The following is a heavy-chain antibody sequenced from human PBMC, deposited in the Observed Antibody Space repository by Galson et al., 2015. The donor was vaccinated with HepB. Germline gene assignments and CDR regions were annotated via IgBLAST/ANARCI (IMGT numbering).Heavy chain of an antibody. D-gene: IGHD1-1*01. J-gene: IGHJ4*02. CDR3: AMSGTIPPGGTTPDYYIDN. CDR2: IIPIFHTA. V-gene: IGHV1-69*06. Sequence: SVKVSCKASGGTSSTYAITWVRQAPGQGLEWMGGIIPIFHTADYAKKFQGRVTLTADKSSSTVYMELTSLRSEDTAVYYCAMSGTIPPGGTTPDYYIDNLSQGTLVSVSS. CDR1: GGTSSTYA.